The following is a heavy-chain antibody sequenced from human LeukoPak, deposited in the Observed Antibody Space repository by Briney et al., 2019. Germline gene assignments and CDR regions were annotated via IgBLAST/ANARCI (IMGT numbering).Heavy chain of an antibody. V-gene: IGHV3-7*01. J-gene: IGHJ4*02. D-gene: IGHD5-12*01. CDR3: ARDGTYTDYDPDFDI. Sequence: GGSLRLSCAASGFTFSRFWMSWVRQAPGKGLEWVANIKQDGSEKYYVDSVKGRFTISRDNAKNSLYLQMNSLRAEDTAVFYCARDGTYTDYDPDFDIWGQGTLVTVSA. CDR1: GFTFSRFW. CDR2: IKQDGSEK.